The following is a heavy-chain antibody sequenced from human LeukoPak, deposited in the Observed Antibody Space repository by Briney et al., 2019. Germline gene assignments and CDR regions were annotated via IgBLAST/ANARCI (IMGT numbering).Heavy chain of an antibody. J-gene: IGHJ6*02. V-gene: IGHV4-59*01. CDR1: GVSISSYY. Sequence: SETLSLTCTVSGVSISSYYWSWIRQPPGKGLEWIGYIYYSGSTNYNPSLKSRVTISVDTSKNQFSLKLSSVTAADTAVYYCASLRAPYGMDVWGQGTTVTVSS. CDR2: IYYSGST. CDR3: ASLRAPYGMDV.